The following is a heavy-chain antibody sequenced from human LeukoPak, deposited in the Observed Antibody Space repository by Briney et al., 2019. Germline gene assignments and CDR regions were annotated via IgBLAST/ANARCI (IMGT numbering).Heavy chain of an antibody. Sequence: GGSLRLSCAASGFTFSNYNMNWVRQAPGKGLECVSSISSSSSYISYADSVKGRFTISRDNAKNSLYLQMNSLRAEDTAVYYCARGGLYCSSTSCSNYYYYYMDVWGKGTTVTVSS. CDR1: GFTFSNYN. D-gene: IGHD2-2*01. J-gene: IGHJ6*03. V-gene: IGHV3-21*01. CDR2: ISSSSSYI. CDR3: ARGGLYCSSTSCSNYYYYYMDV.